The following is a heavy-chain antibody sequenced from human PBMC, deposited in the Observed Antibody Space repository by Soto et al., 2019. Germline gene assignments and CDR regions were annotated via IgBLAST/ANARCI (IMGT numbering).Heavy chain of an antibody. D-gene: IGHD6-13*01. CDR2: ISGSGGST. J-gene: IGHJ4*02. V-gene: IGHV3-23*01. CDR3: AKTATSIIAAAGNYFDY. CDR1: GFTFSSYA. Sequence: EVQLLESGGGLVQPGGSLRLSCAASGFTFSSYAMSWVRQAPGKGLEWVSAISGSGGSTYYADSMKGRFTISRDNSKNTLYLQMNSLRAEDTAVYYCAKTATSIIAAAGNYFDYWGQGTLVTVSS.